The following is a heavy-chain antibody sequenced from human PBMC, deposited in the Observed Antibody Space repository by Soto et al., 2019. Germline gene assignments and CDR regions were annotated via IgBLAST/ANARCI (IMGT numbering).Heavy chain of an antibody. CDR1: GFTFINYA. J-gene: IGHJ2*01. CDR2: ISGGGDAT. D-gene: IGHD2-2*01. Sequence: EVQLLESGGGLVQPGGSLRLSCVGPGFTFINYAMNWVRQAPGKGLEWVSSISGGGDATFFADSVRGRFTISRDNSENTLTLQMNRLGVDDTAVYYCVRKILGSTSRPNYWYFDIWGRGTLVTVSS. V-gene: IGHV3-23*01. CDR3: VRKILGSTSRPNYWYFDI.